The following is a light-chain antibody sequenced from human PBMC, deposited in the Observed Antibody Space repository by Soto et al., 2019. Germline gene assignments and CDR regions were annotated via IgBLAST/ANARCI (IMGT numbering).Light chain of an antibody. Sequence: DIQMTQSPSSLSASVGDRVTITCRASQSISSYLNWYQQKPGKAPKLLIYAASSLQSGVPSRFSGCGSGTDFTLTISSLQPEDFATYYSQQSYSIPLTIGGGTQVEIK. CDR3: QQSYSIPLT. CDR2: AAS. J-gene: IGKJ4*01. V-gene: IGKV1-39*01. CDR1: QSISSY.